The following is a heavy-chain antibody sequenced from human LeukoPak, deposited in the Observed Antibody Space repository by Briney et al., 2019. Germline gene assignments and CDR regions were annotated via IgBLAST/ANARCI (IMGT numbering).Heavy chain of an antibody. Sequence: SGGSLRLSCAASGFTFGSYSINWVRQAPGKGLEWVSFITGSSSTIYYADSVKGRFTISRDNAKNSLSLQMNSLRDEDTAVYYCAREGYYGAFDIWGQGTMVTVSS. CDR2: ITGSSSTI. CDR1: GFTFGSYS. D-gene: IGHD3-10*01. CDR3: AREGYYGAFDI. J-gene: IGHJ3*02. V-gene: IGHV3-48*02.